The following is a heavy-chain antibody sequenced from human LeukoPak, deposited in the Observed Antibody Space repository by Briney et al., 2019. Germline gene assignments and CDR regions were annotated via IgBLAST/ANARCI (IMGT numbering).Heavy chain of an antibody. CDR3: ARSRLLYVDGFAP. Sequence: SQTLSLTCTVSGGSISSGDYYWSWIRQPPGKGLEWIGYIYYSGSTYYNPSLKSRVTISVDTSKNQFSLELSSVTAADTAVYYCARSRLLYVDGFAPGGQGTLVPVPP. CDR2: IYYSGST. D-gene: IGHD2-2*02. CDR1: GGSISSGDYY. V-gene: IGHV4-30-4*08. J-gene: IGHJ5*02.